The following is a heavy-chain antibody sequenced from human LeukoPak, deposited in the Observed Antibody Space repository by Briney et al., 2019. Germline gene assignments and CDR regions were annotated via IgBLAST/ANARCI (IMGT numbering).Heavy chain of an antibody. D-gene: IGHD3-10*01. J-gene: IGHJ4*02. CDR3: AKDRRAGSYDY. Sequence: GGSLRLSCVGSGFTFNSYGMHWVRQAPGKGLQCVAAITYDGSTRYHADSVKGRFTISRDNSKNTLYLQMNSLRAEDTAVYYCAKDRRAGSYDYWGQGTLVTVSS. CDR2: ITYDGSTR. CDR1: GFTFNSYG. V-gene: IGHV3-30*18.